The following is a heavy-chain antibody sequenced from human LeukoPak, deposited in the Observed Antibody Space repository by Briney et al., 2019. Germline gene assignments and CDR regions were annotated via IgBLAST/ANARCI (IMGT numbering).Heavy chain of an antibody. Sequence: GGSLRLSCAASGFTFSSYGMHWVRQAPGKGLEWVAFIRYDGSNKYYADSVKGRFTISRDNAKNSLYLQMNSLRAEDTAVYYCASRNDVGNYYYYYYMDVWGKGTTVTVSS. V-gene: IGHV3-30*02. CDR1: GFTFSSYG. CDR3: ASRNDVGNYYYYYYMDV. D-gene: IGHD1-1*01. CDR2: IRYDGSNK. J-gene: IGHJ6*03.